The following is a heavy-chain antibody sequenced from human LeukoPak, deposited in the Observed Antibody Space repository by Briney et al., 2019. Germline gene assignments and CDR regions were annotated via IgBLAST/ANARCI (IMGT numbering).Heavy chain of an antibody. CDR3: ARAGIRGCSFPDYFDY. V-gene: IGHV4-59*01. J-gene: IGHJ4*02. Sequence: PSETLSLTCTVSGGSISSYYWSWIRQPPGKGLEWIGYIYYSGSTNYNPSLKSRVTISVDTSKNQFSLKLSSVTAADTAVYYCARAGIRGCSFPDYFDYWGQGTLVTVSS. CDR1: GGSISSYY. D-gene: IGHD5-18*01. CDR2: IYYSGST.